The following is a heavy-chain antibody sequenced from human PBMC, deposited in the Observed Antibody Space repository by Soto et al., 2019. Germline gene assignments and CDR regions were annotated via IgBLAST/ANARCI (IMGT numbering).Heavy chain of an antibody. Sequence: PGGSLRLSCAASGFTFSTYSMNWVRQAPGKGLEWVSYISTTGSTIYYADSVKGRFTISRDNAKNSPYLQMTSLRAEDTAVYYCARYKGYCSGGSCYYYYYMDVWGKGTTVPVSS. J-gene: IGHJ6*03. V-gene: IGHV3-48*01. CDR3: ARYKGYCSGGSCYYYYYMDV. D-gene: IGHD2-15*01. CDR1: GFTFSTYS. CDR2: ISTTGSTI.